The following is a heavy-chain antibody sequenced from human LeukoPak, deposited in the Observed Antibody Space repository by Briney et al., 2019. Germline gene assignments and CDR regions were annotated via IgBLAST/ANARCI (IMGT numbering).Heavy chain of an antibody. D-gene: IGHD4-11*01. CDR2: IKENGNEQ. Sequence: GGSLRLSCEASGFLFTSYWMSWVRQAPGKGPEWVAHIKENGNEQYYADSVKGRFTISRDNVKQSLCLQMNNLRVEDTAAYYCARGPGDYDASDIWGQGTMVTVSS. V-gene: IGHV3-7*01. CDR1: GFLFTSYW. J-gene: IGHJ3*02. CDR3: ARGPGDYDASDI.